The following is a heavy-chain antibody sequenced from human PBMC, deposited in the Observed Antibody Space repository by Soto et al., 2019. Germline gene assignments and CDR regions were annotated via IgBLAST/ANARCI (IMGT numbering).Heavy chain of an antibody. CDR2: IWYDGSNK. CDR3: ARDEGTTDYYYMDV. V-gene: IGHV3-33*01. J-gene: IGHJ6*03. D-gene: IGHD4-17*01. CDR1: GFTFSSYG. Sequence: GGSLRLSCAASGFTFSSYGMHWVRQAPGKGLEWVAVIWYDGSNKYYADSVKGRFTISRDNSKNTLYLQMNSLRAEDTAVYYCARDEGTTDYYYMDVWGKGTTVTVSS.